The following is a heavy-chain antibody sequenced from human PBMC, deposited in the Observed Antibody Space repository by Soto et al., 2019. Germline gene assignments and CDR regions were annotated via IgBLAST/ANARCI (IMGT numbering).Heavy chain of an antibody. D-gene: IGHD3-3*01. CDR1: GGSISSYY. Sequence: SETLSLTCTVSGGSISSYYWSWIRQPPGKGLEWIGYIYYSGSTNYNPSLKSRVTISVDTSKNQFSLKLSSVTAADTAVYYCARYDLWSGFGYRGQGTLVTVSS. CDR2: IYYSGST. V-gene: IGHV4-59*01. CDR3: ARYDLWSGFGY. J-gene: IGHJ4*02.